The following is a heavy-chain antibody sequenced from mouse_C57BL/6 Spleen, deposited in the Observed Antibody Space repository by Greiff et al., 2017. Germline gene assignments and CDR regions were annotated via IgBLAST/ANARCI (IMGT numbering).Heavy chain of an antibody. CDR1: GYTFTSYD. J-gene: IGHJ2*01. D-gene: IGHD1-1*01. CDR2: IYPRDGST. V-gene: IGHV1-85*01. CDR3: ARGAHYYDSSRYFDY. Sequence: VQLQQSGPELVKPGASVKLSCKASGYTFTSYDINWVKQRPGQGLEWIGWIYPRDGSTKYNEKFKGKATLAVDTSSSTAYMELHSLSSDDSAVYFCARGAHYYDSSRYFDYWGEGTTRTGSS.